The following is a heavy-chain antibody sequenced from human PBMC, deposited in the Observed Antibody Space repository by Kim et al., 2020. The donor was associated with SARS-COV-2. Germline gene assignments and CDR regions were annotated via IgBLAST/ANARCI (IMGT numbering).Heavy chain of an antibody. CDR3: AREGSSWFDLARTNWFDP. CDR1: GGSISSSSYY. CDR2: IYYSGST. D-gene: IGHD6-13*01. Sequence: SETLSLTCTVSGGSISSSSYYWGWIRQPPGKGLEWIGSIYYSGSTYYNPSLKSRVTISVDTSKNQFSLKLSSVTAADTAVYYCAREGSSWFDLARTNWFDPWGQGTLVTVSS. V-gene: IGHV4-39*02. J-gene: IGHJ5*02.